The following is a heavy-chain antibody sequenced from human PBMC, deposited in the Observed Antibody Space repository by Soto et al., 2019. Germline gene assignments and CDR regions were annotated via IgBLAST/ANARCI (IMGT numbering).Heavy chain of an antibody. Sequence: LSYTVSGGTMRRGGYYGCCIRQHPGKGLEWIGYIYYSGSTYYSPSLKSRVTISVGTSKNQFSLKLSSVTAADTAVYYCARGRRTIFGVAMDNDAFDIWGQGTMVT. CDR3: ARGRRTIFGVAMDNDAFDI. V-gene: IGHV4-31*03. D-gene: IGHD3-3*01. CDR1: GGTMRRGGYY. J-gene: IGHJ3*02. CDR2: IYYSGST.